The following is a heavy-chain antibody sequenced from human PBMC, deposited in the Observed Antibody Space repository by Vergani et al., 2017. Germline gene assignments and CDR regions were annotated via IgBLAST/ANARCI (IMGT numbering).Heavy chain of an antibody. CDR3: ARVYCRGMSCAGTDYFYHIDV. V-gene: IGHV5-51*01. Sequence: EVPLVPSGAEVKKPGESLKISCKGSGYSFSRNWIAWVRERPGQGLEWMGMIYPGNSETRNNPSFRGQVTMSVDKSISTAYLQWSSLKASDSAMYYCARVYCRGMSCAGTDYFYHIDVWGKGTTVTVS. D-gene: IGHD3/OR15-3a*01. CDR2: IYPGNSET. CDR1: GYSFSRNW. J-gene: IGHJ6*03.